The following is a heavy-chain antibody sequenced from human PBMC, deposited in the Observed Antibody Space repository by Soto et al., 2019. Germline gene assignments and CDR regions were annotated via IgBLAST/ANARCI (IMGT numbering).Heavy chain of an antibody. J-gene: IGHJ6*03. V-gene: IGHV4-39*01. CDR3: ARLLSPTSGYYYYYYMDV. CDR2: MYYSGST. Sequence: SETLSLTCSVSGGSISSSSYYWGWIRQPPGKGLEWIGNMYYSGSTYYNPSLKSRVTISVDTSKSQFSLKLSSVTAADTAIYYCARLLSPTSGYYYYYYMDVWGKGTTVTVSS. CDR1: GGSISSSSYY.